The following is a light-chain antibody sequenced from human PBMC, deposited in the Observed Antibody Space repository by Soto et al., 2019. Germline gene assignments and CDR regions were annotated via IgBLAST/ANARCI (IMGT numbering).Light chain of an antibody. Sequence: DIQMTQSPSTLSASVGDRVTITCRASQSISPWLAWYQQKPGKAPKLLIYKASDLQSGVPSRFRGSGSETEFTLTISSLQPDDCATYYCQQYHTYWTFGQGTKVEIK. CDR2: KAS. V-gene: IGKV1-5*03. CDR1: QSISPW. CDR3: QQYHTYWT. J-gene: IGKJ1*01.